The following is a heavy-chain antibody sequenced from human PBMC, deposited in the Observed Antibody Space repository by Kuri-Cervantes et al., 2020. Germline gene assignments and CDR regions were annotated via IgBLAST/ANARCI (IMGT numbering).Heavy chain of an antibody. CDR2: TNPDGSEK. Sequence: GGSLRLSCAASGFTFSSYSMTWVRQAPGKGLEWVANTNPDGSEKYYVDSVKGRFTISRDNSINTLYLQVNSLRAEDTAIYYCAKAYSYATNDYYNHFDSWGQGTLVTVSS. CDR3: AKAYSYATNDYYNHFDS. V-gene: IGHV3-7*03. D-gene: IGHD3-10*01. J-gene: IGHJ4*02. CDR1: GFTFSSYS.